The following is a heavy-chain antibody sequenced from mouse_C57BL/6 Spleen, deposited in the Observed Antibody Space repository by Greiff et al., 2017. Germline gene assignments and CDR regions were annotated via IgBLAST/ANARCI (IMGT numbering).Heavy chain of an antibody. J-gene: IGHJ3*01. CDR3: ASYDYDGAY. CDR1: GYAFTNYL. V-gene: IGHV1-54*01. D-gene: IGHD2-4*01. Sequence: QVQLQQSGAELVRPGTSVKVSCKASGYAFTNYLIEWVKQRPGRGLEWIGVINPGSGGTNYNEKFKGKATLTADKSSSTAYMQLSSLTSEDSAVYFCASYDYDGAYWGQGTLVTVSA. CDR2: INPGSGGT.